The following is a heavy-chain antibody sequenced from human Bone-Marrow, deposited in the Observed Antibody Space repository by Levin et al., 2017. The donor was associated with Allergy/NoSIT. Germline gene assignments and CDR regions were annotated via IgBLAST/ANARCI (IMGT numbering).Heavy chain of an antibody. CDR2: ISYDGTDK. Sequence: LSLTCAASGFTLSSHAMHWVRQAPGKGLEWVAVISYDGTDKYYADSVKGRFTISRDKSKNTVYLQMNTLRVEDTAVYYCARKGYGGDQGLDYWGQGTLVTVSS. J-gene: IGHJ4*02. CDR1: GFTLSSHA. CDR3: ARKGYGGDQGLDY. D-gene: IGHD1-26*01. V-gene: IGHV3-30*04.